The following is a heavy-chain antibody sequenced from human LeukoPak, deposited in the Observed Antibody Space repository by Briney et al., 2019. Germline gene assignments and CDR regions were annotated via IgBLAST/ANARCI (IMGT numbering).Heavy chain of an antibody. CDR1: GGSFSGYY. Sequence: PSETLSLTCAVYGGSFSGYYWSWIRQPPGKGLEWIGEINHSGSTNYNPSLKSRVTISVDTSKNQFSLKLSSVTAADTAVYYCAREGVPAYSSGWYYYMDVWGKGTAITVSS. J-gene: IGHJ6*03. D-gene: IGHD6-19*01. V-gene: IGHV4-34*01. CDR3: AREGVPAYSSGWYYYMDV. CDR2: INHSGST.